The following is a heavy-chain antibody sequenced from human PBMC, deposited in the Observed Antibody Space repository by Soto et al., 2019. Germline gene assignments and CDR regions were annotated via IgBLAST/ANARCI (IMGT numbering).Heavy chain of an antibody. Sequence: ASVKVSCKASGYTFTSYTMHWVRQAPGQRLEWMGWINAGNGNTKYSQKFQGRVTITRDTSASTAYMELSSLRSEDTAVYYCARGSGPMIEWHWGQGTLVTVSS. CDR1: GYTFTSYT. CDR3: ARGSGPMIEWH. V-gene: IGHV1-3*01. J-gene: IGHJ4*02. D-gene: IGHD3-22*01. CDR2: INAGNGNT.